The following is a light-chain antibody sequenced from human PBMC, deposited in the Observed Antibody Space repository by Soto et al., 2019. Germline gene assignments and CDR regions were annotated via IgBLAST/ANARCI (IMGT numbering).Light chain of an antibody. CDR2: DAS. V-gene: IGKV1-33*01. Sequence: DIQMTQSPSSLSASVGDRVTITCQASQDISNYLNWYQQKPGKAPKLLIYDASNLETGVPSRFSGSGSGTDFTFTISSLQPEDIATYYCQQLHGYPITFGQGTRLEI. CDR1: QDISNY. J-gene: IGKJ5*01. CDR3: QQLHGYPIT.